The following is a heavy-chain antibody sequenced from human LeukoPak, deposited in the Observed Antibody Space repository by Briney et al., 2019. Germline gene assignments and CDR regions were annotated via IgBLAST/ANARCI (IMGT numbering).Heavy chain of an antibody. J-gene: IGHJ4*02. D-gene: IGHD2-15*01. V-gene: IGHV7-4-1*02. CDR3: AKEAGANGGGSWVSGY. Sequence: ASVKVSCKASGGTFSSYAISWVRQAPGQGLEWMGWINTNIGNPTYAQGFTGRFVFSLDTSVSTAYLQISSLKAEDTAVYYCAKEAGANGGGSWVSGYWGQGTLVTVSS. CDR1: GGTFSSYA. CDR2: INTNIGNP.